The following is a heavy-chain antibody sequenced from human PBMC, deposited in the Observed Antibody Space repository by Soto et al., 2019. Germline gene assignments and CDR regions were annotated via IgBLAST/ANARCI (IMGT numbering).Heavy chain of an antibody. Sequence: QVQLVESGGGLVKPGGSLRLSCAASGFTFSDYYMSWIRQAPGKGLEWVSHISSSSTYTNYADSVKGRFTISRDNAKNSLYRQMNRLRGEDTAVYYRARCVLAPTMAYDYWGQGTLVTVSS. V-gene: IGHV3-11*05. J-gene: IGHJ4*02. CDR2: ISSSSTYT. D-gene: IGHD2-8*01. CDR1: GFTFSDYY. CDR3: ARCVLAPTMAYDY.